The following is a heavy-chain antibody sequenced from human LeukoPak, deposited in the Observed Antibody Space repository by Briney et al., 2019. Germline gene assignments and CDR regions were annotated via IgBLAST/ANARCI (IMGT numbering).Heavy chain of an antibody. CDR2: ISGSAHKI. CDR3: AGRPTGYSSGYIH. Sequence: GGSLRLSCVASGITFSNYAVSWVRQAPEKGLDWVSVISGSAHKIRYADFVKGRFTISRDNSENTVYLQMNNLRVEDTAVYYCAGRPTGYSSGYIHWGQGTLVTVSS. V-gene: IGHV3-23*01. D-gene: IGHD5-18*01. J-gene: IGHJ4*02. CDR1: GITFSNYA.